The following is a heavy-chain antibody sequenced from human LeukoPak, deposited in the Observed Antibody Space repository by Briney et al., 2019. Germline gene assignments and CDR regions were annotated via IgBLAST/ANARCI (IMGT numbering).Heavy chain of an antibody. CDR2: IYYSGST. CDR1: GGSIRSYY. CDR3: ASLDTAMVTGY. J-gene: IGHJ4*02. D-gene: IGHD5-18*01. V-gene: IGHV4-59*01. Sequence: PSETLSLTCTVSGGSIRSYYWSWIRQPPGKGLEWIGYIYYSGSTNYNPSLKSRVTILVDTSKNQFSLKLSSVTAADTAVYYCASLDTAMVTGYWGQGTLVTVSS.